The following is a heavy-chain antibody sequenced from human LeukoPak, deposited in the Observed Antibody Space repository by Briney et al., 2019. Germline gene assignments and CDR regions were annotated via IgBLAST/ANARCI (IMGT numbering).Heavy chain of an antibody. J-gene: IGHJ3*02. CDR1: GFTVSSNY. Sequence: GGSLRLSCAASGFTVSSNYMSWVRQAPGKGLEWVSVIYSGGSTYYADSVKGRFTISRDNSKKTLYLQMNSLRAEDTAVYYCARESYDSTSGAFDIWGQGTMVTVSS. CDR2: IYSGGST. CDR3: ARESYDSTSGAFDI. D-gene: IGHD3-22*01. V-gene: IGHV3-53*01.